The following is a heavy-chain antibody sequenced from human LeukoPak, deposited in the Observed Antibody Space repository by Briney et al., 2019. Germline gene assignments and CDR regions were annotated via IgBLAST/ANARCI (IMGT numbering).Heavy chain of an antibody. Sequence: GGSLRLSCAASGFTFSNAWMSWVRQAPGKGLEWVGRIKSKTDGGTTDYAAPVKGRFTISRDDSKNTLYLQMNSLKTEDTAVYYCTTGVPAALLDAFDIWRQGTMVTVSS. CDR1: GFTFSNAW. D-gene: IGHD2-2*01. J-gene: IGHJ3*02. V-gene: IGHV3-15*01. CDR3: TTGVPAALLDAFDI. CDR2: IKSKTDGGTT.